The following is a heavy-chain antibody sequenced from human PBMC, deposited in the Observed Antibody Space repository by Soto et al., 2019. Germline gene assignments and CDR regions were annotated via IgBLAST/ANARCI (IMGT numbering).Heavy chain of an antibody. D-gene: IGHD3-16*01. V-gene: IGHV3-13*01. CDR2: IESDGDA. Sequence: GGSLRLSCTASGFTFSSHDMLWVRQVTGKGLEWVSGIESDGDAKYLASVKGRFSISRENAKNSLHLQMNSLRAEDTVVYYCARGGIEGVTWNWFDTWGQGT. CDR1: GFTFSSHD. J-gene: IGHJ5*02. CDR3: ARGGIEGVTWNWFDT.